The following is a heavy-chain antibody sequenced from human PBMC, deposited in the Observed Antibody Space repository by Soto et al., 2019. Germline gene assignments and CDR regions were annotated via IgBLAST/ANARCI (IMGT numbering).Heavy chain of an antibody. Sequence: GESLKISCQGSGYSFTTYWISWVRQVPGKGLEWMGKIDPGDSSTNYSPSFRGHITISVDRSINTAHLQFSSLKAADTAVYYCARLEKWYYNYYGLDVWGQGTTVTVSS. CDR3: ARLEKWYYNYYGLDV. CDR2: IDPGDSST. CDR1: GYSFTTYW. J-gene: IGHJ6*02. V-gene: IGHV5-10-1*01. D-gene: IGHD1-26*01.